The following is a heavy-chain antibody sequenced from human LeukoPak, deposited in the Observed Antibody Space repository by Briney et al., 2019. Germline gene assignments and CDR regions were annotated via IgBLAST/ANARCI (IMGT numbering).Heavy chain of an antibody. V-gene: IGHV3-9*01. J-gene: IGHJ4*02. CDR1: GFTFSSYH. CDR2: ISWNSGSI. CDR3: ARVSTYYDSSGYPINLFDY. Sequence: PGGSLRLSCAASGFTFSSYHMSWVRQAPGKGLEWVSGISWNSGSIGYADSVKGRFTISRDNAKNSLYLQMNSLRAEDTAVYYCARVSTYYDSSGYPINLFDYWGQGTLVTVSS. D-gene: IGHD3-22*01.